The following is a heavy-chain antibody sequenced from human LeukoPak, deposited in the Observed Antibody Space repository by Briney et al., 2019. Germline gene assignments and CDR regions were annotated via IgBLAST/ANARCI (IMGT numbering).Heavy chain of an antibody. CDR2: IKSKTDGGTT. J-gene: IGHJ4*02. V-gene: IGHV3-15*01. CDR1: GFTFSNAW. CDR3: TTDAWVAAAFDY. Sequence: GGSLRLSCAASGFTFSNAWMSWVRQAPGKGLEWVGSIKSKTDGGTTDYAAPVKGRFTISRDDPKNTLYLQMSSLKTEDTAVYYCTTDAWVAAAFDYWGQGTLVTVSS. D-gene: IGHD6-13*01.